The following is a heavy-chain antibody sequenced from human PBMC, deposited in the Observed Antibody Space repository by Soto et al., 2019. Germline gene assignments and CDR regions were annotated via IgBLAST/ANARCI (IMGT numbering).Heavy chain of an antibody. CDR1: GFTFSSYG. Sequence: QVQLVESGGGVVQPGRSLRLSCAASGFTFSSYGMHWVRQAPGKGLEWVAVISYDGSNKYYADSVKGRFTISRDNSKNTLYLQMNSLGAEGTAVYYCAKGTEPPSYYYYGMDVWGQGTTVTVSS. J-gene: IGHJ6*02. D-gene: IGHD1-1*01. CDR2: ISYDGSNK. V-gene: IGHV3-30*18. CDR3: AKGTEPPSYYYYGMDV.